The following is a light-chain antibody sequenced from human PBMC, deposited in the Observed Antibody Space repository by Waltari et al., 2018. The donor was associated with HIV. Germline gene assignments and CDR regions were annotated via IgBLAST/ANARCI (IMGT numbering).Light chain of an antibody. CDR1: SSNSKSNY. Sequence: QSVLTRPPSASGTPGQRVTISCSGSSSNSKSNYVYWYQQLPGTAPKLLSYRSIQRPSGVPDRFSGSKSGTSASLAISGLRSEDEADYYCAAWDDSLSVVVFGGGTKLTVL. CDR2: RSI. CDR3: AAWDDSLSVVV. J-gene: IGLJ2*01. V-gene: IGLV1-47*01.